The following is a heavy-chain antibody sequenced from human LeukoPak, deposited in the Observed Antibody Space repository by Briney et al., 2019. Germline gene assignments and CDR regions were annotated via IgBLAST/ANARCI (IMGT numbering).Heavy chain of an antibody. CDR3: VRDPLYGDFDY. CDR1: GFIFSNFW. J-gene: IGHJ4*02. V-gene: IGHV3-7*03. D-gene: IGHD4-17*01. CDR2: IKSDGTKE. Sequence: PGGSLRLSCAASGFIFSNFWMARVRRAPGKGLEWVANIKSDGTKEYYVDSVRGRFTISRDNGKNSLYLQMNSLTADDTAVYYCVRDPLYGDFDYWGQGTLVTVSP.